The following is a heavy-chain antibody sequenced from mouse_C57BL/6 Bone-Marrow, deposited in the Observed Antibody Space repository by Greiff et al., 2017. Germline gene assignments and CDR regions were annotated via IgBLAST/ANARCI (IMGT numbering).Heavy chain of an antibody. CDR3: ARVFFYYGNPADY. V-gene: IGHV5-4*01. D-gene: IGHD2-1*01. CDR1: GFTFSSYA. Sequence: EVQLVESGGGLVKPGGSLKLSCAASGFTFSSYAMSWVRQTPEKRLEWVATISDGGSYTNYPDNVKGRFTISRDNAKNNLYLQMSHLKSEDTSVYYCARVFFYYGNPADYWGQGTTLTVSS. J-gene: IGHJ2*01. CDR2: ISDGGSYT.